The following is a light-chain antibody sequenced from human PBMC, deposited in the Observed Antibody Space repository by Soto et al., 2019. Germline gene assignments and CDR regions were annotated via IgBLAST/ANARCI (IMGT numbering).Light chain of an antibody. CDR3: CQYHNWPRT. J-gene: IGKJ1*01. Sequence: EIVLTQSPATLSLSPGERATLSCRASQSVSSYLAWYQQKPGQAPRLLIYDASNRATGIPARFSGSGSGTDFTLTISSLQSEDFAVYYCCQYHNWPRTFGQGTKVEIK. V-gene: IGKV3-11*01. CDR2: DAS. CDR1: QSVSSY.